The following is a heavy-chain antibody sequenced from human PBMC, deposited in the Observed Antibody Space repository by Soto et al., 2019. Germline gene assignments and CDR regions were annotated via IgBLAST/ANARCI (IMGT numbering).Heavy chain of an antibody. CDR3: ARATNIHTIFGVVIYYYYGMDV. D-gene: IGHD3-3*01. V-gene: IGHV1-8*01. J-gene: IGHJ6*02. CDR1: GYTFTSYD. CDR2: MNPNSGNT. Sequence: ASVKVSCKASGYTFTSYDTNWVRQATGQGLEWMGWMNPNSGNTGYAQKFQGRVTMTRNTSISTAYMELSSLRSEDTAVYYCARATNIHTIFGVVIYYYYGMDVWGQGTTVTVSS.